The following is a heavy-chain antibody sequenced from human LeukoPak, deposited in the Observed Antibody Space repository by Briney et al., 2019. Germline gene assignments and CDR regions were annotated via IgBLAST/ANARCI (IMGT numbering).Heavy chain of an antibody. V-gene: IGHV6-1*01. CDR1: GDIVSSNRAT. Sequence: SQTLSLTCAISGDIVSSNRATWTWIRQSPSRGLEWLGRTYFRSKWYNDYAVSVKGRITINPDTSKNQFSLQLNSVTPEDTAVYYCARGRGDTDFDFWGQGTLVTVSS. CDR2: TYFRSKWYN. CDR3: ARGRGDTDFDF. J-gene: IGHJ4*02.